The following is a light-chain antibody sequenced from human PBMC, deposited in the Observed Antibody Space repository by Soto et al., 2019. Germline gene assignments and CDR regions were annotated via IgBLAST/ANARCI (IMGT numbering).Light chain of an antibody. CDR2: AAS. Sequence: DIQMTQSPSSLSASVGDRVTITCRASQSISSYLNWYQQKPGKAPKLLIYAASSLQSEVPSRFRGSGSGTDFTLTISSLQPEDFATYYCQQSYSTPFTFGPGTKVDIK. V-gene: IGKV1-39*01. CDR1: QSISSY. CDR3: QQSYSTPFT. J-gene: IGKJ3*01.